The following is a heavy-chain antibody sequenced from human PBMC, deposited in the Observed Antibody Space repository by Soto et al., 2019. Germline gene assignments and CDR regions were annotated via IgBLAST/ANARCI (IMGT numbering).Heavy chain of an antibody. J-gene: IGHJ4*02. D-gene: IGHD3-22*01. CDR2: ISYDGSNK. CDR1: GFTFRSCA. Sequence: QVQLVESGGGVVQPGRSLRLSCAASGFTFRSCAMHWVRQAPGKGLDWVATISYDGSNKYYADSVKGRFTISRDNSKNTLYLQMNSLRTEETAVYYCASYYYDRSGYWGIDYWGQGTLVTVSS. V-gene: IGHV3-30-3*01. CDR3: ASYYYDRSGYWGIDY.